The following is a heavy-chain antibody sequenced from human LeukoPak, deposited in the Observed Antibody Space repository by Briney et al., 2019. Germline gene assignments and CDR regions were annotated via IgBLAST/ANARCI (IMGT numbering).Heavy chain of an antibody. CDR3: ARDLPTVTTRGDAFDI. V-gene: IGHV1-69*13. CDR1: GGTFSSYA. CDR2: ISHIFGTA. D-gene: IGHD4-17*01. J-gene: IGHJ3*02. Sequence: ASVKVSCKASGGTFSSYAISWVRQAPGQGLEWMGGISHIFGTANYAQKFQGRVTITADESTSTAYMELSSLRSEDTAVYYCARDLPTVTTRGDAFDIWGQGTMVTVSS.